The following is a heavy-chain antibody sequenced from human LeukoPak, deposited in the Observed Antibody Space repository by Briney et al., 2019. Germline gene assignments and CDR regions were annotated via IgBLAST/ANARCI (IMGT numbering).Heavy chain of an antibody. CDR2: IIPIFGTA. CDR1: GGTFSSYA. D-gene: IGHD3-10*01. J-gene: IGHJ4*02. CDR3: ARDGSGRVPEMSAPDY. V-gene: IGHV1-69*13. Sequence: ASVKVSCKASGGTFSSYAISWVRQAPGQGLEWMGGIIPIFGTANYAQKFQGRVTITADESTSTAYMELSSLRSEDTAVYYCARDGSGRVPEMSAPDYWGQGTLVTVSS.